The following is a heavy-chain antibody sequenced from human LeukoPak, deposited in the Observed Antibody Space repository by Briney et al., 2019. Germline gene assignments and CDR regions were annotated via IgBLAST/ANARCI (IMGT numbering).Heavy chain of an antibody. J-gene: IGHJ3*02. V-gene: IGHV3-21*01. Sequence: PGGSLRLSCAASGFTFSRYCMNWVRQAPGKGLEWGSSISDSNTYIDYADSVKGRFTISRDNAKNSLYLQMNSQRVDDTAVYFCARSHYYYDSSGYYENDAFDIWGQGTMVTVSS. D-gene: IGHD3-22*01. CDR2: ISDSNTYI. CDR1: GFTFSRYC. CDR3: ARSHYYYDSSGYYENDAFDI.